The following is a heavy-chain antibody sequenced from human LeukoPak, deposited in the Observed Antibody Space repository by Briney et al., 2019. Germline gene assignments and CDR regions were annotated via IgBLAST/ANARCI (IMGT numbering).Heavy chain of an antibody. V-gene: IGHV4-39*07. J-gene: IGHJ4*02. CDR2: IYSSGRT. Sequence: SETLSLTCTVSGVSIISTNSYWGWIRQSPRTGLEWIGNIYSSGRTYYNPSLKSRVTISIDMSENQFSLKLTSVTAADMAVYYCARKREGPATGIDYWGQETLVTVSS. CDR3: ARKREGPATGIDY. D-gene: IGHD2-15*01. CDR1: GVSIISTNSY.